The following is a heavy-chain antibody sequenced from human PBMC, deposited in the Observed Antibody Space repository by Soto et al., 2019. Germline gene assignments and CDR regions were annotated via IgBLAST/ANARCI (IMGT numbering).Heavy chain of an antibody. V-gene: IGHV4-31*03. J-gene: IGHJ6*02. Sequence: SETLSLTCTVSGGSISSGVYYWSWIGHHPGKGLEWIGYIYYSGSTYYNPSLKSRVTISVDTSKNQFSLKLSSVTAADTAVYYCASLSFIAAAGGLSYYYYGMDVWGQGTTVTVSS. CDR1: GGSISSGVYY. CDR3: ASLSFIAAAGGLSYYYYGMDV. D-gene: IGHD6-13*01. CDR2: IYYSGST.